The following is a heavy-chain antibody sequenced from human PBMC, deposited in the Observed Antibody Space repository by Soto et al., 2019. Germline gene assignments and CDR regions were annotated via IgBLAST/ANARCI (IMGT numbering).Heavy chain of an antibody. CDR3: AKGGLGAYHYYGMDV. Sequence: EVQLLESGGGLVQPGGSLRLSCAASGFTFISYVMTWVRQAAGKGLEWVSSISYRGDGIFYADSVKGRFTISRDNSKNTLYLQMNSLRAEYTAVYYCAKGGLGAYHYYGMDVWGQGTTVTVSS. J-gene: IGHJ6*02. D-gene: IGHD3-16*01. V-gene: IGHV3-23*01. CDR1: GFTFISYV. CDR2: ISYRGDGI.